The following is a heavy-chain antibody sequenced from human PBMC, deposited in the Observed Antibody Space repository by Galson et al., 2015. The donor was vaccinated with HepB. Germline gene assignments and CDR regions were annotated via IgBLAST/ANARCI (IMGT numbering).Heavy chain of an antibody. Sequence: SLRLSCAASGFTFSSYSMDWVRQAPGKGLEWVSYISSSSSTIYYADSVKGRFTISRDNAKNSLYLQMNSLRAEDTAVYYCARSRSHRGVAFDIWGQGTMVTVSS. D-gene: IGHD2-21*01. CDR3: ARSRSHRGVAFDI. CDR1: GFTFSSYS. J-gene: IGHJ3*02. V-gene: IGHV3-48*01. CDR2: ISSSSSTI.